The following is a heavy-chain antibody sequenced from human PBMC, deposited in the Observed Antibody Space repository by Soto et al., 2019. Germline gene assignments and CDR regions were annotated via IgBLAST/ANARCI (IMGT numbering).Heavy chain of an antibody. CDR3: ARGGHSGYDLD. J-gene: IGHJ4*02. V-gene: IGHV3-33*01. D-gene: IGHD5-12*01. CDR1: GFTFSSYG. CDR2: IWYDGSNK. Sequence: QVQLVESGGGVVQPGRSLRLSCAASGFTFSSYGMHWVRQAPGKGLEWVAVIWYDGSNKYYADSVKGRFTISRDNSKNPLYLQRNSLRAEDTAVYYCARGGHSGYDLDWGQGTLVTVSS.